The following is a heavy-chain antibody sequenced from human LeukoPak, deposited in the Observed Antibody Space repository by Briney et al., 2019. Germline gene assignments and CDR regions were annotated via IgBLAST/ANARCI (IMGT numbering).Heavy chain of an antibody. CDR2: ISSSSIYI. D-gene: IGHD1-26*01. V-gene: IGHV3-21*01. CDR3: ARSIAGSYLFDY. CDR1: GFTFSTYS. Sequence: GGSLRLSCAASGFTFSTYSMTWVRQAPGKGLEWVSSISSSSIYIYYADSVKGRFTISRDNAKNSLYLQMNSLRAEDTAVYYCARSIAGSYLFDYWGQRTLVTVSS. J-gene: IGHJ4*02.